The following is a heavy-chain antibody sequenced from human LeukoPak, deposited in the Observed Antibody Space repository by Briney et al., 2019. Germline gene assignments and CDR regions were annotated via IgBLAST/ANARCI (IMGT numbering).Heavy chain of an antibody. D-gene: IGHD3-22*01. CDR1: GFIFSNYW. V-gene: IGHV3-7*01. CDR3: ARRDYYDSSGYDY. J-gene: IGHJ4*02. Sequence: PGGSLRLSCATSGFIFSNYWMSWVRQAPGKGLEWVANMKHDGNEKYYVDSVKGRFTISRDNAMNSLYLQMNSLRAEDTAVYYCARRDYYDSSGYDYWGQGTLVTVSS. CDR2: MKHDGNEK.